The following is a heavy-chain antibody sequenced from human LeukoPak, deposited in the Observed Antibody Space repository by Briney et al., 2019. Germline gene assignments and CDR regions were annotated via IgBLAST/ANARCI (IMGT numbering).Heavy chain of an antibody. CDR1: GFTFSDYY. J-gene: IGHJ5*02. D-gene: IGHD3-22*01. CDR3: ASPPAYYDSSGYYH. V-gene: IGHV3-11*01. Sequence: PGGSLRLSCAASGFTFSDYYLTWIRQAPGKGLEWVSCISSSGSTIYYADSVKGRFTISRDNAKNSLYLQMNSLRAEDTAVYYCASPPAYYDSSGYYHWGQGTLVTVSS. CDR2: ISSSGSTI.